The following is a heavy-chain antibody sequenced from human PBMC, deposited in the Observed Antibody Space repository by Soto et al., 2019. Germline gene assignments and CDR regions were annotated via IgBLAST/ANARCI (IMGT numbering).Heavy chain of an antibody. D-gene: IGHD3-10*01. V-gene: IGHV4-34*02. CDR3: ARLPMHGSAYHALEV. CDR1: GGSLNDYS. CDR2: INQSGRT. J-gene: IGHJ3*01. Sequence: QVQLEQWGAVPLKPSEILSLTCVVSGGSLNDYSWAWIRQSPGKGLQRIGEINQSGRTTYSPSLKARAGITTDTSKSQIALHLASVTAADKGFYYCARLPMHGSAYHALEVWGQGALVT.